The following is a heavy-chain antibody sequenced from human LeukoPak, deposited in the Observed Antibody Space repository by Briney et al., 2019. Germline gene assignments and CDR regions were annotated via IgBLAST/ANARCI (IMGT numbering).Heavy chain of an antibody. V-gene: IGHV3-7*03. CDR2: IKQDGSEK. J-gene: IGHJ4*02. D-gene: IGHD4-17*01. Sequence: HPGGSLRLSCAASGFTFSSNWMSWVRQAPGKGLEWVADIKQDGSEKYYVDSVKGRFTISRDNAKNSLYLQMNSLRAEDTAVYYCATPPAVTRNYWGQGTLVTVSS. CDR1: GFTFSSNW. CDR3: ATPPAVTRNY.